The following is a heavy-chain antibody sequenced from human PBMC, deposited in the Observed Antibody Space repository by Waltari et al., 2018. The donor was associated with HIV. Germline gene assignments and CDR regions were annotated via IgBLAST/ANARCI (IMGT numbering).Heavy chain of an antibody. CDR2: IDWDDDK. V-gene: IGHV2-70*15. D-gene: IGHD5-18*01. CDR3: ARTSDTAMGQYYYYYYGMDV. Sequence: QVTLRESGPALVKPTQTLTLTCTFSGFSLSTSGMCVSWIGQPPGKALEWLARIDWDDDKYYSTSLKTRLTISKDTSKNQVVLTMTNMDPVDTATYYCARTSDTAMGQYYYYYYGMDVWGQGTTVTVSS. CDR1: GFSLSTSGMC. J-gene: IGHJ6*02.